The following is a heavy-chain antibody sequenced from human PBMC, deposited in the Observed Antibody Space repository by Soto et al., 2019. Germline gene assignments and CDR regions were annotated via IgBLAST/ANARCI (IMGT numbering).Heavy chain of an antibody. CDR2: ITHDGTSK. Sequence: QAQLVESGGGVVQPGRSLRLSCAASGFTFSTYTMHWVRQAPVKGLERVALITHDGTSKYYADSVKGRFTISRDNSKNTLYLQMSSLRPEDTAVYYCARDVRPLSRWGRGMDVWGQGTTVTVSS. V-gene: IGHV3-30-3*01. D-gene: IGHD2-8*02. CDR3: ARDVRPLSRWGRGMDV. J-gene: IGHJ6*02. CDR1: GFTFSTYT.